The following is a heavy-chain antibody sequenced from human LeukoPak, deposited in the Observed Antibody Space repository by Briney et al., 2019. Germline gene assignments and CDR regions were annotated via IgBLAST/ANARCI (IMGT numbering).Heavy chain of an antibody. CDR3: ARDLAYCGGDCYSTHYWYFDL. D-gene: IGHD2-21*02. CDR1: GGSISSGDYY. CDR2: ISYSGST. V-gene: IGHV4-30-4*01. Sequence: PSETLSLTCTVSGGSISSGDYYWSWIRQPPGKGLEWIGYISYSGSTYYNPSLKSRVTISVDTSKNQFSLKLSSVTAADTAVYYCARDLAYCGGDCYSTHYWYFDLWGRGTLVTVSS. J-gene: IGHJ2*01.